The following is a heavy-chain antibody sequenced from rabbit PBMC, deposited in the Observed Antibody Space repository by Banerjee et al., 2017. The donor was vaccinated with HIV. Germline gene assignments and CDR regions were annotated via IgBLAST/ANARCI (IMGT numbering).Heavy chain of an antibody. CDR3: ARDVYSSGYRPFNL. CDR2: IYTDSSGST. CDR1: GFSFSSSYW. Sequence: QSLEESGGDLVKPGASLTLTCTASGFSFSSSYWICWVRQAPGKGLEWIGCIYTDSSGSTYYASWAKGRFTISKTSSTTVTLQMTSLTAADTATYFCARDVYSSGYRPFNLWGQGTLVTVS. J-gene: IGHJ4*01. D-gene: IGHD1-1*01. V-gene: IGHV1S40*01.